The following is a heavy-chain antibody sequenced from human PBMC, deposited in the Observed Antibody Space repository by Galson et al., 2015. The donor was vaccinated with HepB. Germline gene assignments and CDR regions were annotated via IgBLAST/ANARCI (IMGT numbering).Heavy chain of an antibody. V-gene: IGHV1-8*01. J-gene: IGHJ6*02. CDR1: GYTFTSYD. D-gene: IGHD3-22*01. CDR3: ARPYYDSSGSDYYYYGMDV. Sequence: SVTVSCKASGYTFTSYDINWVRQATGQGLEWMGWMNPNSGNTGYAQKFQGRATMTRNTPISTAYMELSSLRSEDTAVYYCARPYYDSSGSDYYYYGMDVWGQGTTVTVSS. CDR2: MNPNSGNT.